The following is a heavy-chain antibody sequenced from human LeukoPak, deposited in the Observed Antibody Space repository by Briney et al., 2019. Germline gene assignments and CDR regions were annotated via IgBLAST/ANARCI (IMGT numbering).Heavy chain of an antibody. CDR2: IKLDGSEK. CDR3: ARVSHGSASYHNWYYFDH. CDR1: GFTFSSYW. V-gene: IGHV3-7*01. D-gene: IGHD3-10*01. J-gene: IGHJ4*02. Sequence: PGGSLRLSCAASGFTFSSYWMSWVRQAPGKGLEWVANIKLDGSEKYYVDSVKGRFTISRDNAKNSLYLQMNSLRAEDTAVYYCARVSHGSASYHNWYYFDHWGQGTLVTVSS.